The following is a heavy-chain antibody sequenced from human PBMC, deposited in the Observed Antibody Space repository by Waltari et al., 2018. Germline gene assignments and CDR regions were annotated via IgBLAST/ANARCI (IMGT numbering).Heavy chain of an antibody. CDR2: IKSKTDGGTT. Sequence: EVQLVESGGGLVKPGGSLRLSCAASGFTFSNAWMSWVRQAPGKGLEWVGRIKSKTDGGTTDYAAPVKGRFTISRDDSKNTLYLQMNSLKTEDTAVYYCTSFIDYYDSSGYYYFDYWGQGTLVTVSS. CDR3: TSFIDYYDSSGYYYFDY. CDR1: GFTFSNAW. D-gene: IGHD3-22*01. J-gene: IGHJ4*02. V-gene: IGHV3-15*01.